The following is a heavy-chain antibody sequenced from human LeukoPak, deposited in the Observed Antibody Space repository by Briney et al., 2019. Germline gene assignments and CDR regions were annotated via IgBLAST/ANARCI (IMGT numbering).Heavy chain of an antibody. CDR3: AKESSMIFDY. V-gene: IGHV3-23*01. CDR1: GFTFNNYT. J-gene: IGHJ4*02. D-gene: IGHD3-16*01. Sequence: GGSLRLSCAASGFTFNNYTMSWVRQGPGKGLEWVSAISGSGGSTYYADSVKGRFTISRDNSKNMLYLQMNSLRAEDTAVYYCAKESSMIFDYWGQGTLVTVSS. CDR2: ISGSGGST.